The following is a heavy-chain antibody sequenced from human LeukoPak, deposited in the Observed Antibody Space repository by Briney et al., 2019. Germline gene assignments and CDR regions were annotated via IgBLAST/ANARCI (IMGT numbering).Heavy chain of an antibody. V-gene: IGHV5-51*01. D-gene: IGHD6-13*01. CDR2: IYPGDSDT. CDR1: GYSFTSYW. J-gene: IGHJ4*02. CDR3: ARRSSWRNYYFDY. Sequence: GESLKISCKGSGYSFTSYWIGWVRQMPGKGLGWMGIIYPGDSDTRYSPSFQGQVTISADKSISTAYLQWSSLKASDTAVYYCARRSSWRNYYFDYWGQGTLVTVSS.